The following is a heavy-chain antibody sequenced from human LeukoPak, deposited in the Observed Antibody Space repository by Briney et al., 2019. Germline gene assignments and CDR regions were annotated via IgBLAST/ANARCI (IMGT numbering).Heavy chain of an antibody. V-gene: IGHV4-38-2*02. CDR3: TRGPLWVKERLFDP. J-gene: IGHJ5*02. D-gene: IGHD3-16*01. CDR1: GYSISSGYY. CDR2: IYHSGST. Sequence: SETLSLTCTVSGYSISSGYYWGWIRQPPGKGLEWIGSIYHSGSTYYNPSLKSRVAISVDTSKNQFSLKLRSVTAADTAVYYCTRGPLWVKERLFDPWGQGTQVTVSS.